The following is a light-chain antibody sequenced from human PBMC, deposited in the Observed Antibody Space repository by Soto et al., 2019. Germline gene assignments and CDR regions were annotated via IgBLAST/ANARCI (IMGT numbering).Light chain of an antibody. CDR3: MQALQTPLT. J-gene: IGKJ4*01. V-gene: IGKV2-28*01. Sequence: DIVMTQSPVSLPVTPGEPASITCRSSQSLLHSDGYNYLDWYLQKPGQSPQLLIYLGSNRASGVTDRFSCSGSGTDITLKISSVEAEDVGVYYCMQALQTPLTFGGGTKVEIK. CDR1: QSLLHSDGYNY. CDR2: LGS.